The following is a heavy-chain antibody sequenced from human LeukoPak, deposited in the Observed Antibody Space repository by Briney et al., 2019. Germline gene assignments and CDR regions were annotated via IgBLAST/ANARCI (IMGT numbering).Heavy chain of an antibody. D-gene: IGHD6-13*01. V-gene: IGHV1-69*01. Sequence: SVKVSCKASGGTFSSYAISWVRQAPGQGLEWMGGIIPIFGTANYAQKFQGRVTITADESTSTAYMELSSLRSEDTAVYYCARDVQQLASYYYGMDVWGQGTTVTVSS. CDR2: IIPIFGTA. CDR3: ARDVQQLASYYYGMDV. CDR1: GGTFSSYA. J-gene: IGHJ6*02.